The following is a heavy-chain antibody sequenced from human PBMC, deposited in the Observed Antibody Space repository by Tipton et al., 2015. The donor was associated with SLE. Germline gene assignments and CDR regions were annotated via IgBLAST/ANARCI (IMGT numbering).Heavy chain of an antibody. V-gene: IGHV4-34*01. D-gene: IGHD6-19*01. J-gene: IGHJ6*02. CDR2: INHSGST. CDR3: ARALAVSYYYGMDV. Sequence: TLSLTCAVYGGSFTGYYWSWIRQPPGKGLEWIGEINHSGSTNYNPSLKSRVTISVDTSKTQFSLKLSAVTAADTAVYYCARALAVSYYYGMDVWGQGSTVTVSS. CDR1: GGSFTGYY.